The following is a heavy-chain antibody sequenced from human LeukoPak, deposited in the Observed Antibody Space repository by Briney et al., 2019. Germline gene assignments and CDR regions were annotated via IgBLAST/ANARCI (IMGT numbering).Heavy chain of an antibody. CDR3: ARCSGNGYDYSWLDP. CDR2: IYSSGST. D-gene: IGHD5-12*01. Sequence: SETLSLTCTVSGDSLSTYYGSWIRQPAGKGLEWIGRIYSSGSTNYNPSLKSRVTMSVDTSKNQFSLRLSSVTAADTAVYYCARCSGNGYDYSWLDPWGQGTLVTVSS. J-gene: IGHJ5*02. CDR1: GDSLSTYY. V-gene: IGHV4-4*07.